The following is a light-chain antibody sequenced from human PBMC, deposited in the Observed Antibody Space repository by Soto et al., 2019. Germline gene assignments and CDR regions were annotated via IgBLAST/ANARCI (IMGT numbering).Light chain of an antibody. CDR2: GAS. V-gene: IGKV3-15*01. J-gene: IGKJ4*01. CDR3: QQYHTWPIT. Sequence: DIVMTQSPATLSVAPGERVTFSCRASQGVSRKLAWYQHKPGQAPRLLNSGASTGATGIPARFSGSGSGTEFTLTISSLQSEDCAIYYCQQYHTWPITFGGGTKVDIK. CDR1: QGVSRK.